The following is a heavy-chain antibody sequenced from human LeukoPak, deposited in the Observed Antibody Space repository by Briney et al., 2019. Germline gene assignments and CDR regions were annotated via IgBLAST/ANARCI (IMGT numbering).Heavy chain of an antibody. CDR2: IKQDGSEK. J-gene: IGHJ6*03. CDR1: GSTFSSYW. Sequence: GGSLRLSRAAAGSTFSSYWMSWVRQPPGKGLEWVAYIKQDGSEKYYVDSVKGRFTIARNNAKNSLYPQMNSLGAEDTAVYYCAREGAYDFWSGYYYYYYMDVWGKGTTVTVSS. V-gene: IGHV3-7*01. D-gene: IGHD3-3*01. CDR3: AREGAYDFWSGYYYYYYMDV.